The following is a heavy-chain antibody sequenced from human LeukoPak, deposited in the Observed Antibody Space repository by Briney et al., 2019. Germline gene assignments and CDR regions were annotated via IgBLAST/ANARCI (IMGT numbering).Heavy chain of an antibody. Sequence: GGSLRLSCAASGFTFSSYSMNWVRQAPGKGLEWVSYISSSSTIYYADSVKGRFTISRDNAKNSLYLQMNSLRAEDTAVYYCARDLPMRYWGQGTLVTVSS. CDR1: GFTFSSYS. V-gene: IGHV3-48*01. D-gene: IGHD2/OR15-2a*01. J-gene: IGHJ4*02. CDR3: ARDLPMRY. CDR2: ISSSSTI.